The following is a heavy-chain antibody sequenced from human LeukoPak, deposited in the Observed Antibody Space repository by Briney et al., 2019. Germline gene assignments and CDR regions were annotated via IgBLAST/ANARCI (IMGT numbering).Heavy chain of an antibody. CDR1: GFTFSDYY. CDR3: ARPGSGYLNAFDI. V-gene: IGHV3-11*01. D-gene: IGHD2-15*01. Sequence: GGSLRLSCEASGFTFSDYYMTWMRQAPGKGLEWVSYISGSGTDILYADSVKGRFTMSRDNAKNSLYLQMNSLRTEDTAVYYCARPGSGYLNAFDIWGQGTMVTVSS. J-gene: IGHJ3*02. CDR2: ISGSGTDI.